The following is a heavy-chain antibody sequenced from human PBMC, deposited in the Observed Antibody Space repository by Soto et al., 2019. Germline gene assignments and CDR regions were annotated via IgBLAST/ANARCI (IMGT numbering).Heavy chain of an antibody. J-gene: IGHJ6*02. CDR1: GFTFSSYG. Sequence: GGSLRLSCAASGFTFSSYGMHWVRQAPGKGLEWVAVIWYDGSNKYYADSVKGRFTISRDNSKNTLYLQMNSLRAEDTAVYYCARDETTVTTFSYYGMDVWGQGTTVTAP. CDR2: IWYDGSNK. CDR3: ARDETTVTTFSYYGMDV. V-gene: IGHV3-33*01. D-gene: IGHD4-17*01.